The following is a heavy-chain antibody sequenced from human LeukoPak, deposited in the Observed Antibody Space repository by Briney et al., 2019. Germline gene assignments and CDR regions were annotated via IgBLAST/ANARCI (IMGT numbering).Heavy chain of an antibody. CDR3: ARIFRGAYFDY. V-gene: IGHV4-61*01. J-gene: IGHJ4*02. CDR1: GYSISSGYY. D-gene: IGHD3-10*01. Sequence: SETLSLTCTVSGYSISSGYYWSWIRPPPGKGLEWIGYIHFSGSTNYNPSLKSRVTVSDDKSKDQFSLKLSSVTAADTAVYYCARIFRGAYFDYWDQGTLVTVSS. CDR2: IHFSGST.